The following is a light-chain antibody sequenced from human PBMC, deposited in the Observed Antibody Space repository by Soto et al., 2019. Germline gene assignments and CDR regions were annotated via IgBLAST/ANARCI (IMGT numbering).Light chain of an antibody. CDR3: SSYTTTSFLVV. J-gene: IGLJ3*02. Sequence: QSVLTQPASVSGSPGQSITISCTGTSSDVGGFDYVSWYQRHPDKAPKLMIYEVTNRPSGVSHRFSGSKSGNTASLTISGLQAEDEADYYCSSYTTTSFLVVFGGGTKLTVL. CDR2: EVT. CDR1: SSDVGGFDY. V-gene: IGLV2-14*01.